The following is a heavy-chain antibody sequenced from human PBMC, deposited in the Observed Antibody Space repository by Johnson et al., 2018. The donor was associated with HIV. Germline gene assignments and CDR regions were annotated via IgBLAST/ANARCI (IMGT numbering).Heavy chain of an antibody. CDR2: ISYDGSNK. CDR3: ARGSIVVVPVASGVAFDI. CDR1: GFTFSTYG. J-gene: IGHJ3*02. V-gene: IGHV3-30*19. Sequence: QVQLVESGGGVVQPGRSLRLSCAASGFTFSTYGMHWVRQAPGKGLEWVALISYDGSNKNYADSVKGRFTVSRDNSKNTVYLQMNSLRAEDTAVYYCARGSIVVVPVASGVAFDIWGQGTMVTVSS. D-gene: IGHD2-2*01.